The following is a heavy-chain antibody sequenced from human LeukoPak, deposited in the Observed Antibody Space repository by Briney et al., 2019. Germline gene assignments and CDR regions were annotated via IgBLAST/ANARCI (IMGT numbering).Heavy chain of an antibody. D-gene: IGHD4-23*01. V-gene: IGHV3-23*01. CDR3: AKARVDYGGAHFDY. CDR2: ISANGGDI. Sequence: GGSLRLSCAASGFTFGSYGMHWVRQAPGKGLEWVSGISANGGDIYYGDSVKGRFTISRDNPKNTMYLQLNSLRADDTALYYCAKARVDYGGAHFDYWGQGTLVTVSS. J-gene: IGHJ4*02. CDR1: GFTFGSYG.